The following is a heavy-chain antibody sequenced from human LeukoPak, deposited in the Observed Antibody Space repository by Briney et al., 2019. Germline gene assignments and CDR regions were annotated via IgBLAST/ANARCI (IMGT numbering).Heavy chain of an antibody. D-gene: IGHD3-9*01. V-gene: IGHV3-23*01. CDR1: GFTFSSYA. CDR2: ISGSGGST. J-gene: IGHJ6*02. CDR3: ARDNYDILTGYYKPDYYYGMDV. Sequence: PGGSLRLSCAASGFTFSSYALSWVRQAPGKGLEWVSAISGSGGSTYYADSVKGRFTISRDNSKNTLYLQMNSLRAEDTAVYYCARDNYDILTGYYKPDYYYGMDVWGQGTTVTVSS.